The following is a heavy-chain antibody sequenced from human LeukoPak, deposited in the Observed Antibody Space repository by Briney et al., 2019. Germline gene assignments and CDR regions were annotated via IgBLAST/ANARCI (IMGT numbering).Heavy chain of an antibody. CDR2: IYWNDDK. CDR3: AHRPDVSYSIFFDY. CDR1: GGSISSYYW. Sequence: TLSLTCTVSGGSISSYYWSWIRQPPGKALEWLALIYWNDDKLYSPSLKTRLTVFKDASKNQVVLTMTNMDPVDTATYYCAHRPDVSYSIFFDYWGQGTLVTVSS. D-gene: IGHD1-26*01. J-gene: IGHJ4*02. V-gene: IGHV2-5*01.